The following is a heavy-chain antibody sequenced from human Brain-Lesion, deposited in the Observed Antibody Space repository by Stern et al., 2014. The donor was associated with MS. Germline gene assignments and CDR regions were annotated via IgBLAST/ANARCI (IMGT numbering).Heavy chain of an antibody. D-gene: IGHD2-2*01. CDR1: GGSISSGGYY. V-gene: IGHV4-61*02. CDR3: ARGRVVPGFQYYATDV. Sequence: QVQLLESGPGLVKPSQTLSLSCTVSGGSISSGGYYWSWIRQPAGKGLEWIGRIFNSGSTSYNPSLKSRVTISIDTSKNQFSLRLTSMTAADTAVYYCARGRVVPGFQYYATDVWGQGTTVIVSS. CDR2: IFNSGST. J-gene: IGHJ6*02.